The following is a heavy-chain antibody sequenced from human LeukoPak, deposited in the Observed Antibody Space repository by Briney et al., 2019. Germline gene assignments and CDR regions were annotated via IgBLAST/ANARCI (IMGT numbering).Heavy chain of an antibody. CDR2: LNTDGSST. V-gene: IGHV3-74*01. CDR1: GFTFSTYW. J-gene: IGHJ4*02. D-gene: IGHD6-13*01. CDR3: ARVRGSSWYLDY. Sequence: PGGSLRLSCAASGFTFSTYWMHWVRHAPGKGLVWVSRLNTDGSSTSYADSVKGRFTISRDNAKNTLYLQMNSLRAEDTAVYYCARVRGSSWYLDYWGQGTLVTVSS.